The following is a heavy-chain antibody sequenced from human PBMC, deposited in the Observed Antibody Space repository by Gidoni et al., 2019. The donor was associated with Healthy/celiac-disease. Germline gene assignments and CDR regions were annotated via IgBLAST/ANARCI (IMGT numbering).Heavy chain of an antibody. V-gene: IGHV3-23*01. CDR2: ISGSGGRT. CDR3: AKLLAMVRGVISY. J-gene: IGHJ4*02. D-gene: IGHD3-10*01. CDR1: GFTFSSYA. Sequence: EVQLLESGGGLVQPGGSLRLSCAASGFTFSSYAMSWVRQAPGKGLEWVSAISGSGGRTYYADSVKGRFTISRDNSKNTLYLQMNSLRAEDTAVYYCAKLLAMVRGVISYWGQGTLVTVSS.